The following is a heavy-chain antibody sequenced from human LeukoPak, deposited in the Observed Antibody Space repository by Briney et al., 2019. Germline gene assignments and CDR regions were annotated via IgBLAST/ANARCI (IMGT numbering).Heavy chain of an antibody. V-gene: IGHV4-34*01. Sequence: PSETLSLTCAVYGGSFSGYYWSWIRQPPGKGLEWIGEINHSGSTNYIPSLKSRVTIFLDTSRNQFSLRLSSVTAADTAVYYCARQPRTYGEYLGYYFDPWGQGTHVTISS. D-gene: IGHD4-17*01. CDR1: GGSFSGYY. J-gene: IGHJ4*02. CDR2: INHSGST. CDR3: ARQPRTYGEYLGYYFDP.